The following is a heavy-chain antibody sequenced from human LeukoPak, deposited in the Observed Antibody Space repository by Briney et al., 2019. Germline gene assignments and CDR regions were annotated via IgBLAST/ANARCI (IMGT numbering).Heavy chain of an antibody. CDR2: ISYDGSNK. Sequence: PGGSLRLSCAASGFTFSSYAMHWVRQAPGKGLEWVAVISYDGSNKYYADSVKGRFTISRDNSKNTLYLQMNSLRAEDTAVYYCARATSPAYYDFWSGYYGLTAANYGMDVWGQGTTVTVSS. CDR3: ARATSPAYYDFWSGYYGLTAANYGMDV. CDR1: GFTFSSYA. J-gene: IGHJ6*02. V-gene: IGHV3-30-3*01. D-gene: IGHD3-3*01.